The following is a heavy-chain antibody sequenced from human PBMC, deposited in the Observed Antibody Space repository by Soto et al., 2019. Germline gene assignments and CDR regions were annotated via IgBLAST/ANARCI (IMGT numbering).Heavy chain of an antibody. D-gene: IGHD3-22*01. CDR1: GFTLSSYW. CDR2: IYSGGST. J-gene: IGHJ4*02. Sequence: EIQLVESGGGLVQPGGSLRLSCAASGFTLSSYWMHWVRQVPGQGLVWVSVIYSGGSTYYADSVKGRFTISRDNSKNTLYLQMNSLRAEDTAVYYCARDYYDSSGHQPRWFDYWGQGTLVTVSS. V-gene: IGHV3-66*01. CDR3: ARDYYDSSGHQPRWFDY.